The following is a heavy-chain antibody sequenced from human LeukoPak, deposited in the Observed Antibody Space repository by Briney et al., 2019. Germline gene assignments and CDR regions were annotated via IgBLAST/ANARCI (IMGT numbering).Heavy chain of an antibody. J-gene: IGHJ3*02. CDR1: GFTLSTYW. CDR2: MRRDGNEI. D-gene: IGHD6-13*01. Sequence: GGSLRLPCSTSGFTLSTYWMSWVRQAPGKGLEWVANMRRDGNEIYYLDSVRGRFTISRDNAKNSLYLQMNSLRAEDTAVYYCVRGGIASAFDIWGQGTMVTVSS. V-gene: IGHV3-7*01. CDR3: VRGGIASAFDI.